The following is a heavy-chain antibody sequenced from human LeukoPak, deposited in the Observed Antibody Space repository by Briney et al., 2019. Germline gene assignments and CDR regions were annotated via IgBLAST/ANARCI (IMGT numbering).Heavy chain of an antibody. Sequence: PSETLSLTCTVSGGSISSSSHYWGWIRQPPGKGLEWIGEINHSGSTNYNPSLKSRVTISVDTSKNQFSLKLSSVTAADTAVYYCARVFYPNYGAFDIWGQGTMVTVSS. D-gene: IGHD3-10*01. J-gene: IGHJ3*02. CDR1: GGSISSSSHY. CDR2: INHSGST. V-gene: IGHV4-39*07. CDR3: ARVFYPNYGAFDI.